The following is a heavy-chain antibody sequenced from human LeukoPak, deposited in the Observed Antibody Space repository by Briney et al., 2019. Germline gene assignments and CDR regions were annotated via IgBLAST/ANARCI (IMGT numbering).Heavy chain of an antibody. D-gene: IGHD6-19*01. CDR3: ARGIAVAGTVADY. V-gene: IGHV1-2*02. Sequence: VASVKVSCKASGYTFTGYYMHWVRQAPGQGLEWMGWINPNSGGTNYAQKFQGRATMPRDTSISTAYMELSRLRSDDTAVYYCARGIAVAGTVADYWGQGTLVSVSS. CDR1: GYTFTGYY. J-gene: IGHJ4*02. CDR2: INPNSGGT.